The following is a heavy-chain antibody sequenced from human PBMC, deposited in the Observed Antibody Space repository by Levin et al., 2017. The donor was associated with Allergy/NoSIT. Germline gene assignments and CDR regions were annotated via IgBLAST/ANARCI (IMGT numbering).Heavy chain of an antibody. J-gene: IGHJ4*01. CDR3: VKAAYSSVSLPVYFGW. CDR2: ITYEGDLE. CDR1: GFTFTSFG. Sequence: PGGSLRLSCAASGFTFTSFGLHWVRQAPGKGLEWVAGITYEGDLEDYVASVKGRFTISKDNSRDTLFLQMNSLRIEDTAVYYCVKAAYSSVSLPVYFGWWGHGTLVTVSS. V-gene: IGHV3-30*18. D-gene: IGHD6-19*01.